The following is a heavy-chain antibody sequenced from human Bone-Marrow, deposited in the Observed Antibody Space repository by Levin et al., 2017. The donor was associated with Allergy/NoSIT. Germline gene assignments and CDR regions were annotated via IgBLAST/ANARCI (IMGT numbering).Heavy chain of an antibody. Sequence: SGGSLRLSCAASGFTFSHYSINWVRQAPGKGLEWVASISSSSSFIYYADSVKGRFTISRDNGKNSVSLQLNSLRGEDTAVYYCTRDGQVLLHFDSSGYYYDYWGQGTLVTVSS. D-gene: IGHD3-22*01. V-gene: IGHV3-21*01. CDR3: TRDGQVLLHFDSSGYYYDY. CDR1: GFTFSHYS. J-gene: IGHJ4*02. CDR2: ISSSSSFI.